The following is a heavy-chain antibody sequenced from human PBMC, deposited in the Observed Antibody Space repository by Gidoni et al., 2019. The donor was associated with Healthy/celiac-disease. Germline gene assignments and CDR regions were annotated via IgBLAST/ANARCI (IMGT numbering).Heavy chain of an antibody. CDR3: ARPGGDYWYFDL. J-gene: IGHJ2*01. CDR1: GGSISSSSYY. V-gene: IGHV4-39*01. CDR2: IYYSGST. D-gene: IGHD2-21*01. Sequence: QLQRQESGPGLVKPSETLSLTCTVSGGSISSSSYYWGWIRQPPGKGLEWIGSIYYSGSTYYNPSLKSRVTISVDTSKNQFSLKLSSVTAADTAVYYCARPGGDYWYFDLWGRGTLVTVSS.